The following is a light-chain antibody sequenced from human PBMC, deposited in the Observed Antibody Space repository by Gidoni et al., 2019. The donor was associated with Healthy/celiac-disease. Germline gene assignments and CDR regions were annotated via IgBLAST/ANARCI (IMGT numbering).Light chain of an antibody. CDR3: QQYYRTLSIT. CDR2: WAS. Sequence: DIVMTQSPDSLAVSLGERATINCKSSQSVLYSSNNKNYLAWYQQKPGQPPKMLIYWASTRESGVPERFSGSGSETDVTLTISSLQAEDVAVYYCQQYYRTLSITFGQGTRLEIK. J-gene: IGKJ5*01. CDR1: QSVLYSSNNKNY. V-gene: IGKV4-1*01.